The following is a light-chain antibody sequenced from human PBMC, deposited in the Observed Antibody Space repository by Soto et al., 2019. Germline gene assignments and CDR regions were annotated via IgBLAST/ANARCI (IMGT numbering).Light chain of an antibody. J-gene: IGLJ3*02. CDR2: DVT. CDR1: SSDVGAYNY. Sequence: QSALTQPASVSGPPGQSITISCTGTSSDVGAYNYVSWYQHHPGKAPRLVIYDVTNRPSGISDRFSGSKSGNTASLTISGLLAEDEADYYCCSYAGSSTWVFGGGTKLTVL. V-gene: IGLV2-14*01. CDR3: CSYAGSSTWV.